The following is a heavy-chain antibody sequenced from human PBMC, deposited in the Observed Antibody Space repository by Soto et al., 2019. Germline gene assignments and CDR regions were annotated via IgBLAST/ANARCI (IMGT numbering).Heavy chain of an antibody. Sequence: GGSLRLSCAASGFTFSSYGMHWVRQAPGKGLEWVAVISYDGSNKYYADSVKGRFTISRDNSKNSLYLQMNSLRAEDTAVYYCAKDRSTIPARYYFDYWGQGTLVTVSS. J-gene: IGHJ4*02. CDR2: ISYDGSNK. CDR3: AKDRSTIPARYYFDY. D-gene: IGHD1-26*01. CDR1: GFTFSSYG. V-gene: IGHV3-30*18.